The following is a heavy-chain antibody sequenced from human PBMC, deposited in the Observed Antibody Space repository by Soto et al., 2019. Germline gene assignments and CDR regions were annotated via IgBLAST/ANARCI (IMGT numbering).Heavy chain of an antibody. Sequence: QVQLQESGPGLVKPSQTLSVTCTVSDGSISSGGYYWSWIRQHPGRGLEWIGYTHYSGSTYYNPSLRSRVTISVDTSKNQFSLKLRSVTAADTAVYFCARDNIILPGTGPDAFDIWGQGTMVTVSS. V-gene: IGHV4-31*03. CDR3: ARDNIILPGTGPDAFDI. J-gene: IGHJ3*02. CDR2: THYSGST. D-gene: IGHD2-8*02. CDR1: DGSISSGGYY.